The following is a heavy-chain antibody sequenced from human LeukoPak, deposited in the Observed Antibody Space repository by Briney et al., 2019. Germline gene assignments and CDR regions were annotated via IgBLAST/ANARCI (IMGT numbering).Heavy chain of an antibody. D-gene: IGHD6-19*01. CDR3: AIPPTGYSSGWAPN. Sequence: GGSLRLSCAASGFTFSSYAMSWVRQAPGKGLEWVSAISGSGGSTYYADSVKSRFTISRDNSKNTLYLQMNSLRAEDTAVYYCAIPPTGYSSGWAPNWGQGTLVTVSS. J-gene: IGHJ4*02. CDR2: ISGSGGST. CDR1: GFTFSSYA. V-gene: IGHV3-23*01.